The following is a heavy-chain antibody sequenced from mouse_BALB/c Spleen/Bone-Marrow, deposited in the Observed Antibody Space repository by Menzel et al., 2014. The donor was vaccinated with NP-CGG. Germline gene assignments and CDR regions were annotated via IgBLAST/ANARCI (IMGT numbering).Heavy chain of an antibody. J-gene: IGHJ2*01. CDR3: ARRGYGYDDYFDY. V-gene: IGHV1-18*01. Sequence: VQLQQPGPELVKPGASMKMSCKASGYSFTGYTMNWVKQSHGKNLEWIGLINPYDGGTSYNQKFKGKATLTVDKSSSTAYMELLSLTSEDSAVYYCARRGYGYDDYFDYWGQGTTLTVSS. CDR1: GYSFTGYT. CDR2: INPYDGGT. D-gene: IGHD2-2*01.